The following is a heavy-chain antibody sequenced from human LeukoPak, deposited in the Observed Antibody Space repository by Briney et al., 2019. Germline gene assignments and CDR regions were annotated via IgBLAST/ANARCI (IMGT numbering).Heavy chain of an antibody. CDR3: AREILAPGKTHDY. Sequence: PGGSLRLSCAASGFTFSTSWMHWVRQAPGKGLVWVSHINRDGSRTTYADSVKGRFTISRDNAKNTVYLQMSSLRAEDTAVYFCAREILAPGKTHDYWGQGTLVTVSS. V-gene: IGHV3-74*01. CDR2: INRDGSRT. CDR1: GFTFSTSW. J-gene: IGHJ4*02.